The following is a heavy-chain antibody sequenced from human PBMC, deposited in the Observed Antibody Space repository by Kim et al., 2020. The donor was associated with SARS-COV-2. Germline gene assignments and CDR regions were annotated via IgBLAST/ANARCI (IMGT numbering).Heavy chain of an antibody. CDR3: ARTGYGSYYYGMDV. Sequence: ADSVKGRFTISRDNAKNSLYLQMNSLRAEDTAVYYCARTGYGSYYYGMDVWGQGTTVTVSS. V-gene: IGHV3-21*01. D-gene: IGHD5-12*01. J-gene: IGHJ6*02.